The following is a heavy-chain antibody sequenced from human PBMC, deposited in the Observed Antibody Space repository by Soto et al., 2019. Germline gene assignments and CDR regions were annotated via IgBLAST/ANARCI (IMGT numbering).Heavy chain of an antibody. CDR3: AKDKVPYFDYWSRQRWLDP. CDR1: GFSFSVFG. CDR2: ISNDGSKR. V-gene: IGHV3-30*18. J-gene: IGHJ5*02. Sequence: GGSLRLSCVASGFSFSVFGMHWVRQFPGKGLEWVAVISNDGSKRYYIESVEGRFTISRDDSKNALYLQMDSLRVDDTAVYYCAKDKVPYFDYWSRQRWLDPWGQGTPVTVSS. D-gene: IGHD3-3*01.